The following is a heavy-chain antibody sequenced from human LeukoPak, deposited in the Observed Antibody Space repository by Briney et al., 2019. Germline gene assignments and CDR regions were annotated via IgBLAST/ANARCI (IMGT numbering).Heavy chain of an antibody. V-gene: IGHV4-38-2*02. D-gene: IGHD2-2*01. J-gene: IGHJ6*03. Sequence: SETLSLTCTVSGYSISSGYYWGWIRQPPGKGLEWIGSIYNSGSTYYNPSLKSRVTISVDTSKNQFSLKLSSVTAADTAVYYCARSDIVVVPAANMAHMDVWGKGTTVTVSS. CDR3: ARSDIVVVPAANMAHMDV. CDR1: GYSISSGYY. CDR2: IYNSGST.